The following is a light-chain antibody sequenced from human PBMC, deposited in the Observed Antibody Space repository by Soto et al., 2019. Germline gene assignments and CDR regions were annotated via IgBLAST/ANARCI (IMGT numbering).Light chain of an antibody. CDR3: RSYAGSNTWV. Sequence: QSALTQPPSASGSPGQSVTISCTGTSSDVGGYNSVSWYQQHPGKAPKLMIYEVSKRPSGVPDRFSGSKSGNTASLTVSGLQSEDEADYYCRSYAGSNTWVFGGGTQLTVL. CDR1: SSDVGGYNS. V-gene: IGLV2-8*01. CDR2: EVS. J-gene: IGLJ3*02.